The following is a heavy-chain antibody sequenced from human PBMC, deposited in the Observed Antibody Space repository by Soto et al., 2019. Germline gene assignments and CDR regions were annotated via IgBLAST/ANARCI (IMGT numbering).Heavy chain of an antibody. CDR2: IYPSDSDT. Sequence: PGESRKISRKTSGYTFTTYWVGWVRQRPGEGLEWMGIIYPSDSDTRYSPSFQGHVMFSVDKSLETAYLEWSSLKTSDTAVYFCARRAAVMVHFDYWGQGTQVTVSS. CDR3: ARRAAVMVHFDY. D-gene: IGHD5-18*01. J-gene: IGHJ4*02. V-gene: IGHV5-51*01. CDR1: GYTFTTYW.